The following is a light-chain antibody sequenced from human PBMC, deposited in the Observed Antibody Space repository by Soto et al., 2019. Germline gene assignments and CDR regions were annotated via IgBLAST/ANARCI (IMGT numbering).Light chain of an antibody. CDR3: QQYSVWPLT. CDR2: GAS. CDR1: QSVSNN. J-gene: IGKJ4*01. V-gene: IGKV3D-15*01. Sequence: EIVLTQSPATLSVSPGERAALSCRASQSVSNNLAWYQQKPGQHPRLLIFGASTRATGIPARFSGSGSEAEFALTISTLQSEDFAVYYCQQYSVWPLTFGGGTKVEIK.